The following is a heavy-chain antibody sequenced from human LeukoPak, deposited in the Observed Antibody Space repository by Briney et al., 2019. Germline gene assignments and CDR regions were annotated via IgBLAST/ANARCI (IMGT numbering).Heavy chain of an antibody. CDR2: IYYSGST. J-gene: IGHJ4*02. V-gene: IGHV4-59*01. CDR1: GGSISSYY. Sequence: PSETLSLTCTVSGGSISSYYWSWIRQPPGKGLEWIGYIYYSGSTNYNPSLKSRVTISVDTSKNQFSLKLSSVTAADTAVYYCARVRSDYYDSSGYYYVSPNFDYWGQGTLVTVSS. D-gene: IGHD3-22*01. CDR3: ARVRSDYYDSSGYYYVSPNFDY.